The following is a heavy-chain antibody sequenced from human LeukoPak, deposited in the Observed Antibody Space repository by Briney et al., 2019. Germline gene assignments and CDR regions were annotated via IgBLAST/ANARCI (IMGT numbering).Heavy chain of an antibody. Sequence: SETLSLTCSVSGGSISSSSYYWGWIRQPPGKGLEWIGSIYYSGSTYYNPSLKSRVTISVDTSKNQFSLKLSSVTAADTAVYYCASGVGTYYYYMDVWGKGTTVTVSS. CDR2: IYYSGST. J-gene: IGHJ6*03. CDR1: GGSISSSSYY. V-gene: IGHV4-39*07. CDR3: ASGVGTYYYYMDV.